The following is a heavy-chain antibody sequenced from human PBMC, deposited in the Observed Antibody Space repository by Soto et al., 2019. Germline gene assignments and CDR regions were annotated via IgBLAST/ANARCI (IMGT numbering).Heavy chain of an antibody. Sequence: QVQLVESGGGVVQPGRSLRLSCAASGFTFSSYGMHWVRQAPGKGLEWVAVISYDGSNKYYADSVKGRFIISRDNSKNTLYLQMNSLRAEDTAVYYCAKDYEGCSSISCYLGYFQHWGQGTLVTVSS. CDR1: GFTFSSYG. V-gene: IGHV3-30*18. J-gene: IGHJ1*01. D-gene: IGHD2-2*01. CDR2: ISYDGSNK. CDR3: AKDYEGCSSISCYLGYFQH.